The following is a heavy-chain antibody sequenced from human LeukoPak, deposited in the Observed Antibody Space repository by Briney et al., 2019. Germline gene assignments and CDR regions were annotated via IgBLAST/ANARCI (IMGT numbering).Heavy chain of an antibody. D-gene: IGHD6-13*01. V-gene: IGHV1-69*05. CDR1: GGTFSSYA. Sequence: GASVKVSCKASGGTFSSYAISWVRQAPGQGLEWTGGIIPIFGTANYAQKFQGRVTITTDESTSTAHMELSSLRSEDTAVYYCARASLRYSSSWGFDPWGQGTLVTVAS. J-gene: IGHJ5*02. CDR2: IIPIFGTA. CDR3: ARASLRYSSSWGFDP.